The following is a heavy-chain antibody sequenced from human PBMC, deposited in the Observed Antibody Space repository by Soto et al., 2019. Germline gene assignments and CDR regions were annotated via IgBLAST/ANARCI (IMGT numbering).Heavy chain of an antibody. CDR3: AKDIGYCSGGSCYYFDY. Sequence: GGSLRLSCAASGFTLRNYGMNWVRQAPGKGLEWVSTISGSGGSTYYAGSVKGRFTISRDNSKNMLYLQMNSLRAEDTAVYYCAKDIGYCSGGSCYYFDYWGQGTLVTVSS. CDR1: GFTLRNYG. D-gene: IGHD2-15*01. V-gene: IGHV3-23*01. J-gene: IGHJ4*02. CDR2: ISGSGGST.